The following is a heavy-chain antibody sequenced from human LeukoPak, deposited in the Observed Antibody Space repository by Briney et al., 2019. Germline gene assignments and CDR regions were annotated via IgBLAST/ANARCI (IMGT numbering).Heavy chain of an antibody. D-gene: IGHD3-10*01. CDR2: INPNSGGT. CDR1: GYTFTGYY. J-gene: IGHJ4*02. CDR3: ARTDPGYFDY. V-gene: IGHV1-2*02. Sequence: ASVKVSCKASGYTFTGYYMHWVRQAPGQGLEWMGWINPNSGGTNYAQKFQGRVTMTRDTSTSTAYMELRSLRSDDTAVYYCARTDPGYFDYWGQGTLATVSS.